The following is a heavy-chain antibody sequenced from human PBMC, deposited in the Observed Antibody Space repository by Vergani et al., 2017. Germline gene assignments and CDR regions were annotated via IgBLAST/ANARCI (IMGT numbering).Heavy chain of an antibody. D-gene: IGHD3-9*01. Sequence: QVQLEESGPGLVKPSETLSLTCTVSGGSFNTYYWSWIRQSPGKGLEWIGYIYSTGSTNYNTSLNSRVTMSVDTSKNQFSLKLRSVTAADTALYFCARVMYRDEASTGYRLEGMDIWGQGTMVTISS. V-gene: IGHV4-59*13. CDR3: ARVMYRDEASTGYRLEGMDI. J-gene: IGHJ6*02. CDR1: GGSFNTYY. CDR2: IYSTGST.